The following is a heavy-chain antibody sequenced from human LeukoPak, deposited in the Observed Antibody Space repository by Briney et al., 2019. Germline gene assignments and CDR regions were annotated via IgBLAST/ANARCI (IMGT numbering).Heavy chain of an antibody. V-gene: IGHV4-38-2*01. D-gene: IGHD3-22*01. J-gene: IGHJ4*02. CDR3: ARHSDYYVSFDY. CDR1: GYSISSGYY. CDR2: IYHSGST. Sequence: SETLSLTCAVSGYSISSGYYWGWIRQPPGKGLEWIGSIYHSGSTYYNPSLKSRVTISVDTSRNQFSLKLSSVTAADTAVYYCARHSDYYVSFDYWGQGTLVTVSS.